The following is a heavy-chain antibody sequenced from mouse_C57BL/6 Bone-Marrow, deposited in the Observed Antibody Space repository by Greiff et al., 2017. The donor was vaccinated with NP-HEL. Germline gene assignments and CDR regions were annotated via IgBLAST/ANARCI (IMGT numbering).Heavy chain of an antibody. Sequence: VKLQESGPGLVQPSQSLSITCTVSGFSLTSYGVHWVRQSPGKGLEWLGVIWRGGSTDYNAAFMSRLSITKDNSKSQVFFKMNSLQADDTAIYYCAKNSYYSNFYFDYWGQGTTLTVSS. CDR3: AKNSYYSNFYFDY. V-gene: IGHV2-5*01. CDR2: IWRGGST. J-gene: IGHJ2*01. D-gene: IGHD2-5*01. CDR1: GFSLTSYG.